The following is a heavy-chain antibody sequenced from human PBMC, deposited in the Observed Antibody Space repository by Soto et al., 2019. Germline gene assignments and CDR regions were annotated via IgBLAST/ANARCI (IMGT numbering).Heavy chain of an antibody. J-gene: IGHJ6*02. CDR2: IYWNDDR. D-gene: IGHD2-21*01. CDR3: IYRRASWDYHGLDV. Sequence: QFTLKESGPTLVKPTQTLTLTCTFSGFSLTTGGVGVGWIRQPPGRSLEWLAVIYWNDDRRRSPSLENRLTITKDTSKNQVVLTMTNMYPVDTATYYCIYRRASWDYHGLDVWGQGTPVTVSS. V-gene: IGHV2-5*01. CDR1: GFSLTTGGVG.